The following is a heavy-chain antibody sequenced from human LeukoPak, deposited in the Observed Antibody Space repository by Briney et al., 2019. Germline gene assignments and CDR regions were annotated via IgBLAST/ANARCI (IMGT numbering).Heavy chain of an antibody. Sequence: SETLSLTCTVSGGSISSYYWSWIRQPPGKGLEWIGYIYYSGGTNYNPSLKSRVTISVDTSKNQFSLKLSSVTAADTAVYYCARALSGSYPSDFDYWGQGTLVTVSS. CDR3: ARALSGSYPSDFDY. J-gene: IGHJ4*02. CDR2: IYYSGGT. D-gene: IGHD1-26*01. V-gene: IGHV4-59*01. CDR1: GGSISSYY.